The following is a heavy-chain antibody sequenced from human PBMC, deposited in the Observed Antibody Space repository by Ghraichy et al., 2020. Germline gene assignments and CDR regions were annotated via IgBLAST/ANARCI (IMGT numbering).Heavy chain of an antibody. CDR3: ARDHGYSSFDC. Sequence: GGSLRLSCSASRFTFSTSSMTWVRQAPGKALEWVATIKPDGSEKYYVDSVKGRFTISRDNSKNSLYLQMNSLRAEDTAVFYCARDHGYSSFDCCGQGTLVTVSS. J-gene: IGHJ4*02. V-gene: IGHV3-7*01. D-gene: IGHD5-24*01. CDR2: IKPDGSEK. CDR1: RFTFSTSS.